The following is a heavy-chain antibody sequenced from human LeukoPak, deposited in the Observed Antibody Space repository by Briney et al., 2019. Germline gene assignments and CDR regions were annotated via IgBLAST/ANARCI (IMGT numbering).Heavy chain of an antibody. CDR2: IYYSGST. CDR3: ALGYCGGGSCYAREYFQH. D-gene: IGHD2-15*01. CDR1: GGSISSGGYY. J-gene: IGHJ1*01. V-gene: IGHV4-31*03. Sequence: SGTLSLTCTVSGGSISSGGYYWTWIRQHPGEGLEWVGYIYYSGSTYYNPSLKSRVTISVDTSKNQFSLRLSSVTAADTAVYYCALGYCGGGSCYAREYFQHWGQGTLVTVSS.